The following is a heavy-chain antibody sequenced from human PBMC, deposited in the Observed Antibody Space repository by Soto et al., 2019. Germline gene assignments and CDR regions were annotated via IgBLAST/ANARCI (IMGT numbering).Heavy chain of an antibody. CDR2: INHSGST. D-gene: IGHD3-22*01. CDR1: GGSFSGYY. J-gene: IGHJ3*02. V-gene: IGHV4-34*01. Sequence: SETLSLTCAVYGGSFSGYYWSWIRQPPGKGLEWIGEINHSGSTNYNPSLKSRVTISVDTSKNQFSLKLSSVTAADTAVYYCARALYDSSGYYLGVIHAFDIWGQGTMV. CDR3: ARALYDSSGYYLGVIHAFDI.